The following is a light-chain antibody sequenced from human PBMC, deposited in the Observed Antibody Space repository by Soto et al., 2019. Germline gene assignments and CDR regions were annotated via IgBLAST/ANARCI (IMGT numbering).Light chain of an antibody. Sequence: AIHFTHSPSSLSASVGDRVTITCRASQDIRGALAWYQQKPGKAPKILLYDVSTLESGVPSRFSGSGSGTDFTLTISSLQPVDFATYYCQQFNSYPITFGQGTRLEIK. CDR3: QQFNSYPIT. V-gene: IGKV1-13*02. CDR1: QDIRGA. J-gene: IGKJ5*01. CDR2: DVS.